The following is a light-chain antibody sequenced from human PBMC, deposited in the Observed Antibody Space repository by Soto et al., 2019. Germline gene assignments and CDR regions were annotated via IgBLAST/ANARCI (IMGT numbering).Light chain of an antibody. CDR2: TAS. V-gene: IGKV1-12*01. J-gene: IGKJ1*01. CDR1: QGISRW. CDR3: QHAHNFPLT. Sequence: IRMTQSPSSLSASTGDRVTITCRASQGISRWLAWYQEKPGKAPKLLIYTASTLQSGVPSRFSGSGSGTDFTLTISSLQPEDFATYYCQHAHNFPLTYGQGTKVDIK.